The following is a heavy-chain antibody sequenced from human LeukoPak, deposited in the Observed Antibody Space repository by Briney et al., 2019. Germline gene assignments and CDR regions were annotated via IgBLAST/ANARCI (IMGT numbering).Heavy chain of an antibody. D-gene: IGHD3-3*01. CDR2: IYTSGNT. Sequence: SETLSLTCAVSGGSISSGSHYWSWIRQPAGKGLEWIGRIYTSGNTNYSPSLKSRVTISVDTSKNQFSLKLSSVTAADTAVYYCARQDGYDFWSGYLWGRGTKVTVSS. CDR3: ARQDGYDFWSGYL. CDR1: GGSISSGSHY. J-gene: IGHJ3*01. V-gene: IGHV4-61*02.